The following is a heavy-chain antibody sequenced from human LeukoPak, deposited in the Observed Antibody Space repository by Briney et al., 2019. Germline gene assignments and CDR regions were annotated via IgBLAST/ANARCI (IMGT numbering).Heavy chain of an antibody. V-gene: IGHV1-18*04. CDR2: ISAYNGNT. Sequence: ASVKVSCKASGYTFTGYYMHWVRQAPGQGLEWMGWISAYNGNTNYAQKLQGRVTMTTDTSTSTAYMELRSLRSDDTAVYYCARVATIHTVTSYYFDYWGQGTLVTVSS. J-gene: IGHJ4*02. CDR1: GYTFTGYY. CDR3: ARVATIHTVTSYYFDY. D-gene: IGHD4-11*01.